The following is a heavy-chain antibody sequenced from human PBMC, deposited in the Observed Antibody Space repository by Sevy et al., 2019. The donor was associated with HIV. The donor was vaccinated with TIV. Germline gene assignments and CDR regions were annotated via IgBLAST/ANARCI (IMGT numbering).Heavy chain of an antibody. CDR1: GFTFSSHG. V-gene: IGHV3-33*01. J-gene: IGHJ3*02. CDR2: IWYDGSNK. Sequence: GGSLRLSCAASGFTFSSHGMHWVRQAPGKGLERVAVIWYDGSNKYYADSVKGRFTISRDNSKNTLYLQMNSLRAEDTAVYYCAREDSSGSHDAFDIWGQGTMVTVSS. CDR3: AREDSSGSHDAFDI. D-gene: IGHD3-22*01.